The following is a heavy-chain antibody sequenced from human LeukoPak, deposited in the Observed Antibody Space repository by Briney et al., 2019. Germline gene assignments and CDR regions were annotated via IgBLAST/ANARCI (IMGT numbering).Heavy chain of an antibody. D-gene: IGHD3-10*01. J-gene: IGHJ3*02. CDR2: IYYSGSTKDNPT. CDR3: ARLVRGAPSAFDI. CDR1: GGSISTYY. V-gene: IGHV4-59*01. Sequence: SETLSLTCTVSGGSISTYYWSWIRQPPGKGLEWIEYIYYSGSTKDNPTNYNPSLKSRITISVDTSKNQFSLKLSSVTAADTAVYYCARLVRGAPSAFDIWGQGTMVTVSS.